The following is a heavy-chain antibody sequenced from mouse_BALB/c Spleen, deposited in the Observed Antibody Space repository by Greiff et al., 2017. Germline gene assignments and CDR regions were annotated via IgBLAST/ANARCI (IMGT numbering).Heavy chain of an antibody. J-gene: IGHJ3*01. D-gene: IGHD2-4*01. CDR3: ARDDYDYDEGAWFAY. CDR2: SRNKANDYTT. V-gene: IGHV7-1*02. CDR1: GFTFSDFY. Sequence: DVMLVESGGGLVQPGGSLRLSCATSGFTFSDFYMEWVRQPPGKRLEWIAASRNKANDYTTEYSASVKGRFIVSRDTSQSILYLQMNALRAEDTAIYYCARDDYDYDEGAWFAYWGQGTLVTVSA.